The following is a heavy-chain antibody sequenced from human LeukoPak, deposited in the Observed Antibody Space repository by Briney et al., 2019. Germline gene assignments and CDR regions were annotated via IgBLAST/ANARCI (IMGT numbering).Heavy chain of an antibody. D-gene: IGHD3-10*01. CDR2: IRYDGTNK. Sequence: GGSLRLSCEASGFSFSSYGLHWVRQAPGKGLEWVAFIRYDGTNKYYADSVKGRFTISRDNSKNTLYLQMNSLRAEDTAVYYCARDGDGSGSYFRFWGQGTLVTVSS. J-gene: IGHJ4*02. CDR3: ARDGDGSGSYFRF. V-gene: IGHV3-30*02. CDR1: GFSFSSYG.